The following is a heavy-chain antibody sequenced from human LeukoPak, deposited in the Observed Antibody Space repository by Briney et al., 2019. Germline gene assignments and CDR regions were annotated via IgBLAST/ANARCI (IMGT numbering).Heavy chain of an antibody. CDR1: GFTFSGYA. CDR3: ARGYNYGRFLDY. D-gene: IGHD1-1*01. Sequence: GGSLRLSCAASGFTFSGYAMHWVRQAPGKGLEYVSAISSNGDSTYYANSVRGRFTISRDNSKNTLYLQMGSLRAEDMAVYYCARGYNYGRFLDYWGQGTLVTVSS. J-gene: IGHJ4*02. V-gene: IGHV3-64*01. CDR2: ISSNGDST.